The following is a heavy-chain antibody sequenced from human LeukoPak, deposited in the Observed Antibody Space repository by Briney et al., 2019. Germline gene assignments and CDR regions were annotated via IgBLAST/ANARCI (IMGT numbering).Heavy chain of an antibody. J-gene: IGHJ2*01. V-gene: IGHV3-9*01. Sequence: GGSLRLSCAASGFTFDDYAMHWVRQAPGKGLEWVSGISWNSGSIVYADSVKGRFTISRDNAKNSLYLQMNSLRAEDTAVYYCARGVRGVWSWYFDLWGRGALVTVSS. D-gene: IGHD3-10*01. CDR2: ISWNSGSI. CDR3: ARGVRGVWSWYFDL. CDR1: GFTFDDYA.